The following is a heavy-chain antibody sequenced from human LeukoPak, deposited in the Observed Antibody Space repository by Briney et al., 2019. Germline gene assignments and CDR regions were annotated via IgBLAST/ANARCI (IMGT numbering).Heavy chain of an antibody. CDR1: GGSISSYY. J-gene: IGHJ4*02. CDR2: IYYSGST. CDR3: AGAGIQLWYDY. Sequence: PSETLSLTCTVSGGSISSYYWSWIRQPPGKGLEWIGYIYYSGSTNYNPSLKSRVTISVDTSKNQFFLKLSSVTAADTAVYYCAGAGIQLWYDYWGQGTLVTVSS. V-gene: IGHV4-59*01. D-gene: IGHD5-18*01.